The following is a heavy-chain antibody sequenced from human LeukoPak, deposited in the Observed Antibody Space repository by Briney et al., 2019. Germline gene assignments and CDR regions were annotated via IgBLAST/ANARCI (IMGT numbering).Heavy chain of an antibody. J-gene: IGHJ4*02. D-gene: IGHD1-14*01. CDR2: IRYDGSNK. CDR3: ANPLVDTGGY. Sequence: PGGSLRLSRAASGFTFSSYWMSWVRQAPGKGLEWVAFIRYDGSNKYYADSVKGRFTISRDNSKNTLYLQMNSLRAEDTAVYYCANPLVDTGGYWGQGTLVTVSS. V-gene: IGHV3-30*02. CDR1: GFTFSSYW.